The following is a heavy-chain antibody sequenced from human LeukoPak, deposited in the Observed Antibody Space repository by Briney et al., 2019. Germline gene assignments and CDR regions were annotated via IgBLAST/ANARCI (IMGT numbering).Heavy chain of an antibody. V-gene: IGHV4-4*07. J-gene: IGHJ4*02. D-gene: IGHD2-2*01. CDR1: GGSISSYY. CDR2: IYTSGST. Sequence: SETLSLTCTVSGGSISSYYWSWIRQPAGKGLEWIGRIYTSGSTNYNPSLKSRVTMSVDTSKNQFSLKLSSVTAADTAVYYCAKDRGFSRVVPAVYFDYWGQGTLVTVSS. CDR3: AKDRGFSRVVPAVYFDY.